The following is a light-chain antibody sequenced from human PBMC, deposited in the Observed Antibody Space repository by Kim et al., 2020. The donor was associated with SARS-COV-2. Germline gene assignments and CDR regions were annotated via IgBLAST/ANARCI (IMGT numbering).Light chain of an antibody. CDR3: QQFNNWPYT. J-gene: IGKJ2*01. CDR2: GAS. Sequence: SVSPGERATLSCRASQSVSSTLAWYQQKPGQAPRLLMYGASTRATGIPARFSGSGSGTEFTLTISSLQSEDFAVYYCQQFNNWPYTFGQGTKLEI. CDR1: QSVSST. V-gene: IGKV3-15*01.